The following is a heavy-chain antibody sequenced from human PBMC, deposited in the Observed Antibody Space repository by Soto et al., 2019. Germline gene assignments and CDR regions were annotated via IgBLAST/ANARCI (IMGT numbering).Heavy chain of an antibody. Sequence: ASVKVSCKASGYTFTGDYMHWVRQAHGQGLEWMGWINPNSGGTNYAQKFQGWVTMTRDTSISTAYMELSRLRPDDTAVYYCARDIEATPGSYYYYGMDVWGQGTTVTVSS. V-gene: IGHV1-2*04. J-gene: IGHJ6*02. CDR3: ARDIEATPGSYYYYGMDV. D-gene: IGHD1-1*01. CDR1: GYTFTGDY. CDR2: INPNSGGT.